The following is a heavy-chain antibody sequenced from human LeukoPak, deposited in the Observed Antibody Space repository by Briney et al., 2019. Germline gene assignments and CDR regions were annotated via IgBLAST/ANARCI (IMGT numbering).Heavy chain of an antibody. CDR1: GFTFSSYE. D-gene: IGHD5-18*01. CDR3: ASAGYSYADY. V-gene: IGHV3-48*03. J-gene: IGHJ4*02. CDR2: ISSSGSTI. Sequence: GGSLRLSCAASGFTFSSYEMNWVREASGKGLEWVSYISSSGSTIYYADSVKGRFTISRDNAKNSLYLQMNSLRAEDTAVYYCASAGYSYADYWGQGTLVTASS.